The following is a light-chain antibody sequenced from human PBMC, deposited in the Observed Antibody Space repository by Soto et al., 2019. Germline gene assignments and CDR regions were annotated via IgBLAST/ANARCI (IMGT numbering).Light chain of an antibody. CDR1: QSVSSY. CDR3: QQRSNWPQ. Sequence: EIVLTQSPATLSLSPGERATLSCRASQSVSSYLAWYQQKPCQAPRLLIYDASNRATGIPARFSGSGSGTDFTLTISSLEPEDFEVYYCQQRSNWPQFGQGTKVEIK. J-gene: IGKJ1*01. V-gene: IGKV3-11*01. CDR2: DAS.